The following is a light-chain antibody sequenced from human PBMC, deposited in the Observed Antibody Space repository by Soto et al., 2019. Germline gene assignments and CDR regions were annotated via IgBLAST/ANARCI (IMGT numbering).Light chain of an antibody. CDR2: EVT. CDR1: SNDVGGYDY. Sequence: QSALTQPASVSGSPGQSITISCTGSSNDVGGYDYVSWYQQHPDKAPKLIIYEVTNRPSGVSNRFSGSKSGNTASLTISGLQAEDEADYYCSSYTSTSTWVFGGGTKLTVL. CDR3: SSYTSTSTWV. V-gene: IGLV2-14*01. J-gene: IGLJ3*02.